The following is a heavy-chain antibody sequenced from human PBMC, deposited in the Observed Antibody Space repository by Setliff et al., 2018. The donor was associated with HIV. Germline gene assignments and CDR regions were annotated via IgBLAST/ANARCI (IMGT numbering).Heavy chain of an antibody. CDR2: IPYSGSP. CDR1: GGSISSHY. D-gene: IGHD3-3*01. J-gene: IGHJ4*02. V-gene: IGHV4-59*11. Sequence: SETLSLTCTVSGGSISSHYWSWIRQPPGKGLEWIGFIPYSGSPNSNPSLKSRVTISVDTSKNQFSLKLSSVTAADTAVYYCARGFLSIFGVVSYFDYWGQGTLVTV. CDR3: ARGFLSIFGVVSYFDY.